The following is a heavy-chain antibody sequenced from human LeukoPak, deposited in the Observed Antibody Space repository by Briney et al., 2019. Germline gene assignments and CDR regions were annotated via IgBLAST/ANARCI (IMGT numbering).Heavy chain of an antibody. J-gene: IGHJ4*02. Sequence: GGSLRLSCAASAFSLNAYNMNWVRQAPGKGLEWVSSISYSGTYIYYADSVKGRFTISRDNAQNSLYLQMNSLRAEDTAIYYCVRDRGTYRPIDYWGQGTLVTVSS. CDR1: AFSLNAYN. D-gene: IGHD1-26*01. CDR3: VRDRGTYRPIDY. V-gene: IGHV3-21*04. CDR2: ISYSGTYI.